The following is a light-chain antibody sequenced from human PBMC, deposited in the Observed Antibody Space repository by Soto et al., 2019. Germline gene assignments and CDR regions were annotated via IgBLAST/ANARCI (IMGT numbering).Light chain of an antibody. J-gene: IGKJ1*01. CDR1: QSISTW. V-gene: IGKV1-5*03. CDR2: KAS. Sequence: DIQMIQSPSTLSASIGDRVTITCRASQSISTWLAWYQQKPGKAPRLLIYKASSLQSGVPSRFSGSASGTEFTLTVSSLQADDFATYYCQQSRTFGQGTKVEIK. CDR3: QQSRT.